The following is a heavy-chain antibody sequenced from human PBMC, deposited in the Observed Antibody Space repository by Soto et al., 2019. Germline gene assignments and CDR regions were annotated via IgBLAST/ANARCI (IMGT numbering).Heavy chain of an antibody. CDR1: EFTFNTYW. J-gene: IGHJ6*02. Sequence: EVQLVESGGGLVQLGGSLTLSCLASEFTFNTYWMNWVRQAPGRGLEWVANIKDDGSEKNYVDSVKGRFTISRDNAKNSLYLQMNSLRGEDTAVYFCARDWGTPGRGSAVGYYYHYGMDVWGQGTTVTVSS. CDR3: ARDWGTPGRGSAVGYYYHYGMDV. CDR2: IKDDGSEK. V-gene: IGHV3-7*05. D-gene: IGHD6-19*01.